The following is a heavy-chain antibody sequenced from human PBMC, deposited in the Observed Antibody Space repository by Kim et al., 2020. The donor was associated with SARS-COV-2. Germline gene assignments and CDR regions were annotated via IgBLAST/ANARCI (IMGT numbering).Heavy chain of an antibody. Sequence: SQTLSLTCAISGDSVSSNSAAWNWIRQSPSRGLEWLGRTYYRSKWYNDYAVSVKSRITNNPDTSKNQFSLQLNSVTPEDTSVYYCARDTVIAAAVRYYYCGMDVWGRGTTVTVSS. CDR2: TYYRSKWYN. CDR3: ARDTVIAAAVRYYYCGMDV. J-gene: IGHJ6*02. CDR1: GDSVSSNSAA. V-gene: IGHV6-1*01. D-gene: IGHD6-13*01.